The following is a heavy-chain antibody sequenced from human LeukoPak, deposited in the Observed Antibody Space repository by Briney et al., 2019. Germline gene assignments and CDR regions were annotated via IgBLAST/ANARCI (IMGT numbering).Heavy chain of an antibody. CDR2: VSYDGNIK. CDR1: GFTFSSYD. V-gene: IGHV3-30-3*01. D-gene: IGHD6-19*01. J-gene: IGHJ4*02. CDR3: ARRSTAWYFLDY. Sequence: GGSLRLSCAASGFTFSSYDMHWVRQAPGKGLEWVAVVSYDGNIKFYADSVTGRFTISRDNSKNTLSLQMGSLRPEDTALYYCARRSTAWYFLDYWGQGTLLTVSS.